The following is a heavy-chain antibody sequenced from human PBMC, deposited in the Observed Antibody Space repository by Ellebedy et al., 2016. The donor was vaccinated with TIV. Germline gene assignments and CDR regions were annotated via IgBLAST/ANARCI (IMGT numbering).Heavy chain of an antibody. CDR3: ARGGCSSSTCYISGGQPFGI. V-gene: IGHV3-30-3*01. CDR1: GFTFDTYA. CDR2: ISHDGDIE. Sequence: GGSLRLSXAASGFTFDTYAMHWVRQSPDKGLEWVAVISHDGDIEYYADSVEGRFTISRDNSMNTLYVQMDNLQSEDTALYHCARGGCSSSTCYISGGQPFGIWGQGTTVTVS. D-gene: IGHD2-2*01. J-gene: IGHJ3*02.